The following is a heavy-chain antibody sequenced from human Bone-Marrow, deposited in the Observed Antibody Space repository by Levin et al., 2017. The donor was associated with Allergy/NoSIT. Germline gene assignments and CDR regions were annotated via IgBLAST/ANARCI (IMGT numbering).Heavy chain of an antibody. CDR3: AREIYCSGGSCYFNFDY. D-gene: IGHD2-15*01. J-gene: IGHJ4*02. CDR1: GGTFSSYA. CDR2: IIPIFGTA. Sequence: SVKVSCKASGGTFSSYAISWVRQAPGQGLEWMGGIIPIFGTANYAQKFQGRVTITADESTSTAYMELSSLRSEDTAVYYCAREIYCSGGSCYFNFDYWGQGTLVTVSS. V-gene: IGHV1-69*13.